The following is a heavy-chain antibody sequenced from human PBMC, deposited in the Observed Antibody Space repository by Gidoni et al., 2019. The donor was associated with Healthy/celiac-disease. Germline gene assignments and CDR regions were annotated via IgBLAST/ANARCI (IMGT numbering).Heavy chain of an antibody. D-gene: IGHD3-10*01. CDR2: ISSSSTYI. CDR3: ASTFRPTGVRGVRGGAFDI. Sequence: EVQLVESGGGLVKPGGSLRLSCAASGFTFSSYSMNWVRQAPGKGLEWVSSISSSSTYIYYADSVKGRFTISRDNAKNSLYLQMNSLRAEDTAVYYCASTFRPTGVRGVRGGAFDIWGQGTLVTVSS. CDR1: GFTFSSYS. J-gene: IGHJ3*02. V-gene: IGHV3-21*01.